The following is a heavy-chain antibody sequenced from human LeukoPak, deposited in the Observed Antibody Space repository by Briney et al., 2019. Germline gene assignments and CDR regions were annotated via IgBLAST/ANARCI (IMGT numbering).Heavy chain of an antibody. CDR1: GFTLSSYG. CDR2: ISYDGSNK. J-gene: IGHJ4*02. Sequence: GSLRLSCAASGFTLSSYGIHWVRQAPGKGLEWVAAISYDGSNKFYADSVEGRFTISRDNSKNSLDLQMNSLRAEDTAVYYCARGYCSSTSCYNDYWGQGTLVTVSS. CDR3: ARGYCSSTSCYNDY. V-gene: IGHV3-30*19. D-gene: IGHD2-2*02.